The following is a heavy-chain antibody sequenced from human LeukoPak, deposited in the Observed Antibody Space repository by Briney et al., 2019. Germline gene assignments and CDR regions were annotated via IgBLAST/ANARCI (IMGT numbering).Heavy chain of an antibody. D-gene: IGHD3-3*01. V-gene: IGHV3-21*01. CDR1: GFTFSSYS. CDR3: ASAEWDYDLPNWFDP. J-gene: IGHJ5*02. CDR2: ISSSSSYI. Sequence: PGGSLRLSCAASGFTFSSYSMNWVRQAPGKGLEWVSSISSSSSYIYYADSVKGRFTISRDNAKNSLYLQMNSLRAEDTAVYYCASAEWDYDLPNWFDPWGQGTLVTVSS.